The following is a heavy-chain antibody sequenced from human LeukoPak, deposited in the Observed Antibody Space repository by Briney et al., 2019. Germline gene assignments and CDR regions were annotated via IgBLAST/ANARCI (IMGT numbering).Heavy chain of an antibody. CDR1: GFTFSSYA. V-gene: IGHV3-30-3*01. CDR2: ISYDGSNK. J-gene: IGHJ4*02. CDR3: ARDEAMIVVGSFDY. D-gene: IGHD3-22*01. Sequence: PGGSLRLSCAASGFTFSSYAMHWVRQAPGKGLEWVAVISYDGSNKYYADSVKGRFTISRDNSKNTLYLQMNSLRAEDTAVYYCARDEAMIVVGSFDYWGQGTLVTVSS.